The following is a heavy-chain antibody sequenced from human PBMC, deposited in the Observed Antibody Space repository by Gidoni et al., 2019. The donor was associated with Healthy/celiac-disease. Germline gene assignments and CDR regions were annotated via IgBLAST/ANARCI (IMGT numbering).Heavy chain of an antibody. CDR3: AKDSREQLDPFDY. CDR2: ISGSGGST. D-gene: IGHD6-6*01. V-gene: IGHV3-23*01. J-gene: IGHJ4*02. Sequence: EVQLLESGGGLVQPGGSLRRSCAAPGFPFSSYAMSWVRQAPGKGLEWVSAISGSGGSTYYADSVKGRFTISRDNSKNTLYLQMNSLRAEDTAVYYCAKDSREQLDPFDYWGQGTLVTVSS. CDR1: GFPFSSYA.